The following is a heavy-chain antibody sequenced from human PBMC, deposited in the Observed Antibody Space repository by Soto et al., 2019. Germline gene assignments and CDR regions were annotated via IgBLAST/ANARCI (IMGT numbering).Heavy chain of an antibody. D-gene: IGHD2-2*01. CDR2: INHSGST. V-gene: IGHV4-34*01. CDR1: GGSFSGYY. CDR3: ASRSLVVPAAYKKPYAY. Sequence: PSETLSLTCAVYGGSFSGYYWSWIRQPPGKGLEWIGEINHSGSTNYNPSLKSRVTISVDTSKNQLSLKLSSVTAADTAVYYCASRSLVVPAAYKKPYAYWGQGTLVTVSS. J-gene: IGHJ4*02.